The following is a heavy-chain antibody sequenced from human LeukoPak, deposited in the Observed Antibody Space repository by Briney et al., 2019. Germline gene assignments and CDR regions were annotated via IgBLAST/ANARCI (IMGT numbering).Heavy chain of an antibody. CDR2: IIPIFGTA. Sequence: SVKVSCKASGGTFSSYAISWVRQAPGQGLEWMGGIIPIFGTANYAQKFQGRVTITADESTSTAYMELSSLRSEDTAVYYCARVATHFSPNWFDPWGQGTLVTVS. CDR1: GGTFSSYA. CDR3: ARVATHFSPNWFDP. J-gene: IGHJ5*02. D-gene: IGHD3-3*02. V-gene: IGHV1-69*13.